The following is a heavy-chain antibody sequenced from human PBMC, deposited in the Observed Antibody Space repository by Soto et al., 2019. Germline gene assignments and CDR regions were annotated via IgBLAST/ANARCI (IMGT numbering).Heavy chain of an antibody. CDR3: ARRGFDFWSGYPYDY. CDR2: IYHSGST. J-gene: IGHJ4*02. V-gene: IGHV4-4*02. CDR1: GGSISSSNW. D-gene: IGHD3-3*01. Sequence: SETLSLTCAVSGGSISSSNWWSWVRQPPGKGLEWIGEIYHSGSTNYNPSLKSRVTISVDKSKNQFSLKLSSVTAADTAVYYCARRGFDFWSGYPYDYWGQGTLVTVSS.